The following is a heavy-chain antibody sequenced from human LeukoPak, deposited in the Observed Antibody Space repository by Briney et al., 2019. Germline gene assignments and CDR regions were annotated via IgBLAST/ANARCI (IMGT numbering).Heavy chain of an antibody. CDR1: GGSISSYY. D-gene: IGHD2-2*01. J-gene: IGHJ4*02. CDR3: VREEHCSSTSCPFDY. V-gene: IGHV4-59*01. CDR2: IYYSGST. Sequence: SETLSLTCTVSGGSISSYYWSWIRQPPGKGLEWIGYIYYSGSTNYNPSLKSRVTISVDTSKNQFSLKLSSVTAADTAVYYCVREEHCSSTSCPFDYWGQGTLVTVSS.